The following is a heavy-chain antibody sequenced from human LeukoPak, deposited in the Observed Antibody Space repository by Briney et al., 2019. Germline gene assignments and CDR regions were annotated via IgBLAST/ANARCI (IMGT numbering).Heavy chain of an antibody. D-gene: IGHD6-13*01. J-gene: IGHJ4*02. CDR3: ATVPPPYSSSWYDNDGTWGFDY. V-gene: IGHV1-24*01. CDR2: FDPEDGEA. CDR1: GYTLTELS. Sequence: ASVKVSCKVSGYTLTELSMHWVRQAPGKGLEWMGGFDPEDGEAIYAQKFQGRVTMTEDTSTDTAYMELSSLRSEDTAVYYCATVPPPYSSSWYDNDGTWGFDYWGQGTLVTVSS.